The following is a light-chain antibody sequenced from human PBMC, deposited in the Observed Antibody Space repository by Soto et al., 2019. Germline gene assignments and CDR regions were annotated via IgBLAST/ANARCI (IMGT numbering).Light chain of an antibody. CDR3: RSYTNTPGVL. CDR2: DVT. CDR1: SSDIGSYNY. J-gene: IGLJ2*01. V-gene: IGLV2-14*03. Sequence: QSVLTQPASVSGSPGQSITISCTGASSDIGSYNYVSWYQQHPDKAPKLLIYDVTKRPSGVSNRFSGSKSGNTASLTISGLQAEDEADYFCRSYTNTPGVLFGGGTQLTVL.